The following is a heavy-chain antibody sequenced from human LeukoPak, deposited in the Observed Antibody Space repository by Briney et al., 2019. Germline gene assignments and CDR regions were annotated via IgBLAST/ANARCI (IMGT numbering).Heavy chain of an antibody. CDR1: GYTFTSYG. CDR3: AREYSSPYYYYGMDV. D-gene: IGHD6-13*01. CDR2: ISAYNGNT. Sequence: AAVKVSCKASGYTFTSYGISWVRQAPGQGLEWMGWISAYNGNTNYAQKLQGRVTMTTDTSTSTAYMELRSLRSDDTAVYYCAREYSSPYYYYGMDVWGQGATVTVSS. V-gene: IGHV1-18*01. J-gene: IGHJ6*02.